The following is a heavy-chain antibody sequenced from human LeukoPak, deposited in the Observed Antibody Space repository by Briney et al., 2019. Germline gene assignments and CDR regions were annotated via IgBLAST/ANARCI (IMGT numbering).Heavy chain of an antibody. CDR1: GFTSSSYS. D-gene: IGHD3-22*01. J-gene: IGHJ3*02. CDR2: ISSSSSYI. V-gene: IGHV3-21*01. Sequence: GGSLRLSCAASGFTSSSYSMNWVRQAPGKGLEWVSSISSSSSYIYYADSVKGRFTISRDNAKNSLYLQMNSLRAEDTAVYYCARDPDYYDSSGYSDDAFDIWGQGTMVTVPS. CDR3: ARDPDYYDSSGYSDDAFDI.